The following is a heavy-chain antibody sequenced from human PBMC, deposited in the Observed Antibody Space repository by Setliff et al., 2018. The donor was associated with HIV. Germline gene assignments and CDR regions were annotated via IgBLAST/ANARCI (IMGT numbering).Heavy chain of an antibody. V-gene: IGHV4-59*08. CDR2: IYKTGST. CDR1: GGSISSHY. J-gene: IGHJ4*02. D-gene: IGHD3-10*01. Sequence: SETLSLTCTVSGGSISSHYWSWIRQPPGKGLEWIGSIYKTGSTNYNPSLKSRVTISVDTSKNQFSLRLTSVTAADTAVYYCARWTYYHASGSYRGKFDYWGQGTLVTVSS. CDR3: ARWTYYHASGSYRGKFDY.